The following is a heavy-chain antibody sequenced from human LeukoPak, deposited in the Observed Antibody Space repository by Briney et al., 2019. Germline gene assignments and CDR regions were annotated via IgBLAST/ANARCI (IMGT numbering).Heavy chain of an antibody. J-gene: IGHJ4*02. CDR3: ARGGRIVGATPALDY. Sequence: SETLSLTCAVYVGSFSGYYWSWIRQPPGKGLEWIGEINHSGSTNYNPSLKSRVTISVDTSKNQFSLKLSSVTAADTAVYYCARGGRIVGATPALDYWGQGTLVTVSS. CDR1: VGSFSGYY. CDR2: INHSGST. D-gene: IGHD1-26*01. V-gene: IGHV4-34*01.